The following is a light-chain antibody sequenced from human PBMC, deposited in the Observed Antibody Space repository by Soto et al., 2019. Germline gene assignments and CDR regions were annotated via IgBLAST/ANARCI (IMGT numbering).Light chain of an antibody. V-gene: IGKV3-20*01. CDR3: QQYGSSPPWT. CDR1: ESVSSSY. J-gene: IGKJ1*01. Sequence: EMVLTQAPGTLSFSPGERATLPCRASESVSSSYLAWYQQKPGQAPRLLIFGASSRATGTPDRFSGSGSGTDFTLTISRLEPEDFAVYYCQQYGSSPPWTFGQGTKADIK. CDR2: GAS.